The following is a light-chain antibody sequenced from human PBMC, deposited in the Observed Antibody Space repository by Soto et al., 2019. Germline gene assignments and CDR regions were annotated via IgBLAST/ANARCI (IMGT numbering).Light chain of an antibody. Sequence: QSALTQPASVSGSPGQSITISCTGTSSDVGAYNYVSWYQQHPGKAPKLMIYEVSNRPSGVSNRFSGSKSGITASLTISGLQTEDEADYYCNSFTSSSTVVFGGGPKLTVL. CDR1: SSDVGAYNY. J-gene: IGLJ2*01. V-gene: IGLV2-14*01. CDR2: EVS. CDR3: NSFTSSSTVV.